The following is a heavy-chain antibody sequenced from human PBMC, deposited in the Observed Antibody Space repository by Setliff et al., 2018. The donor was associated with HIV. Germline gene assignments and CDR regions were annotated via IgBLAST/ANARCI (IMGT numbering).Heavy chain of an antibody. CDR1: GGSFSSYA. V-gene: IGHV7-4-1*01. J-gene: IGHJ6*03. CDR2: INCNAGNP. CDR3: TRDHTPPPNYDFWSGQLDLRNIFYYMDV. Sequence: ASVKVSCKASGGSFSSYAITWMRQAPGQRLEWMGGINCNAGNPTYAHGFTGRFVFSVDTPVSTTYLQIFSLKAEDTAVYYCTRDHTPPPNYDFWSGQLDLRNIFYYMDVWGTGSPVTVSS. D-gene: IGHD3-3*01.